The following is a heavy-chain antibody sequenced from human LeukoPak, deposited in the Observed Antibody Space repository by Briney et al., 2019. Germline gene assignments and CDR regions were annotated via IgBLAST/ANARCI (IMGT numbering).Heavy chain of an antibody. Sequence: GGSLSLSCAVSGLTFSRYAMSWVRQAPGKGLEWVANIKQDGSEKYYVDSVKGRFTISRDNAKNSLYLQMNSLRAEDTAVYYCARPRIAVAGRGHYFDYWGQGTLVTVSS. V-gene: IGHV3-7*01. D-gene: IGHD6-19*01. CDR3: ARPRIAVAGRGHYFDY. CDR2: IKQDGSEK. J-gene: IGHJ4*02. CDR1: GLTFSRYA.